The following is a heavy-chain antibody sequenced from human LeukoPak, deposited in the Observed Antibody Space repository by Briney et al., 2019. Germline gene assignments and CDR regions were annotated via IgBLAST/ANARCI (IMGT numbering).Heavy chain of an antibody. CDR1: GYTFTIYG. CDR3: AREIAVAGNGFDP. D-gene: IGHD6-19*01. J-gene: IGHJ5*02. Sequence: GASVKVSCTASGYTFTIYGISWVRQAPGQGLEWMGWISAYNGNTNYAQKLQGRVTMTTDTSTSTAYMELRSLRSDDTAVYYCAREIAVAGNGFDPWGQGTLVTVSS. V-gene: IGHV1-18*01. CDR2: ISAYNGNT.